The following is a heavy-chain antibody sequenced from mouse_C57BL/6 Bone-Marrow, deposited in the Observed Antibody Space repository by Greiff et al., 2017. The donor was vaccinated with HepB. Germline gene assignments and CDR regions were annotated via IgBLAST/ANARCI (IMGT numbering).Heavy chain of an antibody. Sequence: QVQLKQSGPELVKPGASVKISCKASGYAFSSSWMNWVKQRPGKGLEWIGRIYPGDGDTNYNGKFKGKATLTADKSSSTAYMQLSSLTSEDSAVYFCARGYYYGSPHWYFDVWGTGTTVTVSS. V-gene: IGHV1-82*01. CDR2: IYPGDGDT. J-gene: IGHJ1*03. D-gene: IGHD1-1*01. CDR1: GYAFSSSW. CDR3: ARGYYYGSPHWYFDV.